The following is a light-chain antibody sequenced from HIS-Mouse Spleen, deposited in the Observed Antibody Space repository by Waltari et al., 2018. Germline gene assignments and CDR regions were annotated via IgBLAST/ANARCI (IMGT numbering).Light chain of an antibody. CDR2: YKSDSDK. CDR3: MIWHSSVGV. CDR1: SGINVGHYR. V-gene: IGLV5-45*03. J-gene: IGLJ3*02. Sequence: QAVLTQPSSLSASPGASASLTCTLRSGINVGHYRQYWYHQKPGSPPQYLLRYKSDSDKQQGSGVPSRFSGSKDASANAGILLISGLQSEDEADYYCMIWHSSVGVFGGGTKLTVL.